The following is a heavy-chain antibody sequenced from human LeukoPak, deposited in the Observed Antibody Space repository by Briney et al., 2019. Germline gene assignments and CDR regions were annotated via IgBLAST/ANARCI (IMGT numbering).Heavy chain of an antibody. CDR1: GLTFSGNW. Sequence: GGPLGPSVLASGLTFSGNWLSGVGQAPGKGWGGVANIKQDGSEKYYVDSVKGRFTISRDNAKNSLYLQMNSLRAEDTAVYYCAKDRPPAFGVPATGRPLDYWGQGTLVTVSS. D-gene: IGHD2-2*01. CDR3: AKDRPPAFGVPATGRPLDY. V-gene: IGHV3-7*01. J-gene: IGHJ4*02. CDR2: IKQDGSEK.